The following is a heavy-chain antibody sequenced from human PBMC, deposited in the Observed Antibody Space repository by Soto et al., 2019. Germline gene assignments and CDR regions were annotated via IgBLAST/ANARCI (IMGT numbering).Heavy chain of an antibody. Sequence: QVQLVESEGGVVQPGRSLRLSCAASGFTFSSYGMHWVRQAPGKGLEWVAVISFDVSNQYYADSVRGRFTISRDNSKNTLYLQMNSLRAEDTAMYYCAKGDPGGYFDYWGQGTLVTVSS. V-gene: IGHV3-30*18. CDR1: GFTFSSYG. D-gene: IGHD3-10*01. CDR3: AKGDPGGYFDY. CDR2: ISFDVSNQ. J-gene: IGHJ4*02.